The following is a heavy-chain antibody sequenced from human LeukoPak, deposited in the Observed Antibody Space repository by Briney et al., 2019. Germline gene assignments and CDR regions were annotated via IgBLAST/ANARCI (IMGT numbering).Heavy chain of an antibody. D-gene: IGHD2-15*01. CDR2: ISNTGGST. Sequence: GGSLRLSCAASGLSFNTYAMSWVRQAPGKGLEWVSAISNTGGSTYYADSVKGRFTISRDKSKNTLSLQMNSLRAEDTAVYYCAQQVGYCSSGSCYFTYWGQGTLVTVSS. CDR3: AQQVGYCSSGSCYFTY. V-gene: IGHV3-23*01. CDR1: GLSFNTYA. J-gene: IGHJ1*01.